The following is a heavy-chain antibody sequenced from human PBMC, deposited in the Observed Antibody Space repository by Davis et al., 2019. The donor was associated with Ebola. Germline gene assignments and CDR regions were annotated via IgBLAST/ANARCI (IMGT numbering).Heavy chain of an antibody. J-gene: IGHJ4*02. V-gene: IGHV3-30*04. CDR2: ISYDGSNG. CDR3: AKVKIQLWNNYFDY. CDR1: GFAFSSYS. Sequence: GGSLRLSCAASGFAFSSYSMHWVRQAPGKGLEWVAVISYDGSNGYYGDSVKGRFTISRDNSKNTLYLQMNSLRAEDTAVYYCAKVKIQLWNNYFDYWGQGTLVTVSS. D-gene: IGHD5-18*01.